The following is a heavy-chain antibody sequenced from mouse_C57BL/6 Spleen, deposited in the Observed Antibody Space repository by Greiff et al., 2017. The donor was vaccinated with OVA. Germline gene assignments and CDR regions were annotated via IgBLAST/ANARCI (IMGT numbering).Heavy chain of an antibody. Sequence: VQLQQSGAELVRPGTSVKVSCKASGYAFTNYLIEWVKQRPGQGLEWIGVINPGSGGTNYNEKFKGKATLTADKSSSTAYMQLSSLTSEDSAVYFCAKDDYSSSFDYWGQGTTLTVSS. V-gene: IGHV1-54*01. CDR1: GYAFTNYL. CDR2: INPGSGGT. J-gene: IGHJ2*01. D-gene: IGHD2-5*01. CDR3: AKDDYSSSFDY.